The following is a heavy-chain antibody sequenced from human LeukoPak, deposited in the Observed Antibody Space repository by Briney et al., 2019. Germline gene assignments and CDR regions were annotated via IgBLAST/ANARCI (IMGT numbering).Heavy chain of an antibody. Sequence: GESLKISCKGSGHSFTSYWIGWVRQMPGKGLEWMGIIYPGDSDTRYSPSFQGQVTISADKSISTAYLQWSSLKASDTAMYYCARHTGGDYDFWSDYTQVGYYGMDVWGQGTTVTVSS. J-gene: IGHJ6*02. CDR2: IYPGDSDT. CDR1: GHSFTSYW. D-gene: IGHD3-3*01. V-gene: IGHV5-51*01. CDR3: ARHTGGDYDFWSDYTQVGYYGMDV.